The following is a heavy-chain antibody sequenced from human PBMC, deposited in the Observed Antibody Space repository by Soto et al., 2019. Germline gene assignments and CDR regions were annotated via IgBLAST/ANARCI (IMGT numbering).Heavy chain of an antibody. CDR1: GGSISSSNW. CDR3: ARGAYGGNSVGFDP. Sequence: QVQLQESGPGLVKPSGTLSLTCAVSGGSISSSNWWSWVRQPPGKGLEWIGEIYHSGSTNYNPSPKGRVTISVDKSKNQSSLKLSSVPAAATAGYYCARGAYGGNSVGFDPGGQGPLVTVPQ. D-gene: IGHD4-17*01. J-gene: IGHJ5*02. CDR2: IYHSGST. V-gene: IGHV4-4*02.